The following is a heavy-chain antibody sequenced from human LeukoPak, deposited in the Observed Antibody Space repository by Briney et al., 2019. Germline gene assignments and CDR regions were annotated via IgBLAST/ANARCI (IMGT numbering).Heavy chain of an antibody. Sequence: SETLSLTCTVSGGSISSYYWSWIRQPPGKGLEWIGYIYYSGSTNYNPSLKSRVTISVDTSKNQFSLKLSSVTAADTAVYYCARGGYSYGYRFDYWGQGTLVTVSS. J-gene: IGHJ4*02. D-gene: IGHD5-18*01. CDR3: ARGGYSYGYRFDY. CDR2: IYYSGST. V-gene: IGHV4-59*01. CDR1: GGSISSYY.